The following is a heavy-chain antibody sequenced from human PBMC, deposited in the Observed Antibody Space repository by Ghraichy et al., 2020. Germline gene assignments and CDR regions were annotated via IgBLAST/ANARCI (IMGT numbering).Heavy chain of an antibody. CDR1: GGSFSGYY. D-gene: IGHD3-3*01. Sequence: SETLSLTCAVYGGSFSGYYWSWIRQPPGKGLEWIGEINHSGSTNYNPSLKSRVTISVDTSKNQFSLKLSSVTAADTAVYYCATRVLAYYDFWSGGGWFDPWGQGTLVTVSS. CDR3: ATRVLAYYDFWSGGGWFDP. J-gene: IGHJ5*02. V-gene: IGHV4-34*01. CDR2: INHSGST.